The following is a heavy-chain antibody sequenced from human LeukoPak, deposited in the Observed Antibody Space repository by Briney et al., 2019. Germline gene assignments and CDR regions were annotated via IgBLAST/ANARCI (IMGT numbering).Heavy chain of an antibody. CDR2: INHSGST. Sequence: SETLSLTCAVYGGSFSGYYWSWIRQPPGKGLEWIGEINHSGSTNYNPSLKSRVTISVDTSKNQFSLRLSSVTAADTAVYYCARVHGRVVVVAATRNDAFDIWGQGTMVTVSS. CDR1: GGSFSGYY. V-gene: IGHV4-34*01. D-gene: IGHD2-15*01. J-gene: IGHJ3*02. CDR3: ARVHGRVVVVAATRNDAFDI.